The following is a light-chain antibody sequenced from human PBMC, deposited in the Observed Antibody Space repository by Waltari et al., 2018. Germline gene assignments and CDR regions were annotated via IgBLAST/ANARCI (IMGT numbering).Light chain of an antibody. CDR1: NSDVGGYNY. V-gene: IGLV2-11*01. Sequence: QSALTQPRSVSGSPGQSVTISCTGTNSDVGGYNYVSWYQHHPGKAPKLMIYDVSKRPAGVPDRFSGSKSGNTAPLTISGLQAEDEADYYCCSYAGSYTYVFGTGTKVTVL. CDR3: CSYAGSYTYV. CDR2: DVS. J-gene: IGLJ1*01.